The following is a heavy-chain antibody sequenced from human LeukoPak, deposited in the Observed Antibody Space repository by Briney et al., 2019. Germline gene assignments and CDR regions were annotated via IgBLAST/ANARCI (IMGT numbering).Heavy chain of an antibody. CDR2: INPNSGGT. CDR1: GYTFTGYY. Sequence: ASVKVSCKASGYTFTGYYMHWVRQAPGQGLEWMGWINPNSGGTNYAQKFQGRVTMTRDTSISTAYMELSRLRSADTAVYYCARDPNDFWSGYYYFDYWGQGTLVTVSS. J-gene: IGHJ4*02. D-gene: IGHD3-3*01. CDR3: ARDPNDFWSGYYYFDY. V-gene: IGHV1-2*02.